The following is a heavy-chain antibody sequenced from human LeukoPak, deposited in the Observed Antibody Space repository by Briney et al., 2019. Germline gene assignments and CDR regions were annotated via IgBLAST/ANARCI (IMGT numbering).Heavy chain of an antibody. D-gene: IGHD6-13*01. CDR3: ARFHTSSWFFDS. V-gene: IGHV4-59*01. J-gene: IGHJ4*02. CDR2: IYYSGST. CDR1: GGSISSYY. Sequence: TSETLSLTCTVSGGSISSYYWSWIRQPPGKGLEWIGYIYYSGSTNYNPSLKSRVTISVDTSKNKFSLKLSSVTAADMAVYYCARFHTSSWFFDSWGQGILVTVSS.